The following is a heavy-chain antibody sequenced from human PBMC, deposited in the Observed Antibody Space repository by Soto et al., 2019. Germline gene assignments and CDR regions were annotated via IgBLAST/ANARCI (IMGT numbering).Heavy chain of an antibody. CDR3: ARDSEQWPFDY. V-gene: IGHV3-21*01. D-gene: IGHD6-19*01. CDR2: ISSSSGYI. CDR1: GFTFSSYS. J-gene: IGHJ4*02. Sequence: GGSLRLSCAASGFTFSSYSMNWVRQAPGKGLEWVSSISSSSGYIYYADSVKGRFTISRDNAKNSLYLQMNSLRAEDTAVYYCARDSEQWPFDYWGQGTLVTVSS.